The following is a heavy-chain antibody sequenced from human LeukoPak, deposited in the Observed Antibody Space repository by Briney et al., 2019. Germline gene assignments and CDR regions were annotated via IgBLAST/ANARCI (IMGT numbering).Heavy chain of an antibody. CDR3: ARVKFGWFDP. D-gene: IGHD3-16*01. J-gene: IGHJ5*02. Sequence: GGSLRLSCAASGFTFSSYSMNWVRQAPGKGLEWVSYISSSSSTIYYADSVKGRFTISRDNAKNSLYLQMNSLRAEDTAVYYCARVKFGWFDPWGQGTLVTVSS. CDR2: ISSSSSTI. V-gene: IGHV3-48*01. CDR1: GFTFSSYS.